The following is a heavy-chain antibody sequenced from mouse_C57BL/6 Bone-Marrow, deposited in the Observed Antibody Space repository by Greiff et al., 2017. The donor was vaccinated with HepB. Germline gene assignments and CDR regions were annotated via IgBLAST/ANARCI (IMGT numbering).Heavy chain of an antibody. Sequence: QVQLQHSGAELARPGASVKLSCKASGYTFTSYGISWVKQRTGQGLEWIGEIYPRSGNTYYNEKFKGKATLTADKSSSTAYMELRSLTSEDSAVYFCARWSYGSSYGRFDYWGQGTTLTVSS. V-gene: IGHV1-81*01. D-gene: IGHD1-1*01. CDR3: ARWSYGSSYGRFDY. J-gene: IGHJ2*01. CDR1: GYTFTSYG. CDR2: IYPRSGNT.